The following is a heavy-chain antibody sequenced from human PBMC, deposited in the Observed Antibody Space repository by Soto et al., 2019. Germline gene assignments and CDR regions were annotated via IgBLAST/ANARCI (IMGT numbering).Heavy chain of an antibody. CDR2: IYSGGST. CDR1: GSTVNNNY. CDR3: ARQTDAFDI. Sequence: GGSLRLSCAASGSTVNNNYMSWVRQAPGKGLEWVSLIYSGGSTYYADSVKGRVTISRDNSKNTLYLQMNSLRAEDTAVYYCARQTDAFDIWGQGTMVTVSS. V-gene: IGHV3-66*04. J-gene: IGHJ3*02.